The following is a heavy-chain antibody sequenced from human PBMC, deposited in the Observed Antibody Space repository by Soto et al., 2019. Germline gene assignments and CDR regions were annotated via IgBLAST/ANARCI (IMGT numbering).Heavy chain of an antibody. D-gene: IGHD4-4*01. CDR1: GFTFSNAW. V-gene: IGHV3-15*01. CDR2: IKSKLDGGTA. J-gene: IGHJ4*02. Sequence: GGSLRLSCAASGFTFSNAWMSWVRQAPGKGLECVGRIKSKLDGGTADYAAPVKGRFIISRDDSKNTLYLQLNSLRTEDTALYYCTTLTVNQPLDCWGQGILVTVSS. CDR3: TTLTVNQPLDC.